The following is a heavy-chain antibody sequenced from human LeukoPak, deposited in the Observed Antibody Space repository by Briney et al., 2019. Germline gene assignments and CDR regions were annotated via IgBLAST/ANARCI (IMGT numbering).Heavy chain of an antibody. Sequence: GGSLRLSCAASGFTYSRCWMSWVRQAPGKGLEWVANIKQDGSEKYYVDSVRGRFTISRDNAKNSLYLQMNSLRAEDTAVYYCARGDWLPLPYAFDHWGQGTLVTVSS. J-gene: IGHJ4*02. CDR2: IKQDGSEK. D-gene: IGHD5-12*01. V-gene: IGHV3-7*01. CDR1: GFTYSRCW. CDR3: ARGDWLPLPYAFDH.